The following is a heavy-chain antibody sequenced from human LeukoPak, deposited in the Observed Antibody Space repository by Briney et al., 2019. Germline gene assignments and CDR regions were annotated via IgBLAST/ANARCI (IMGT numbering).Heavy chain of an antibody. D-gene: IGHD3-10*01. CDR1: GGSISSGSHY. Sequence: SETLSLTCTVSGGSISSGSHYWSWIRQPAGKGLEWIGRITTRGDTTYNPSLKSRLTISVDTSRNHFSLNLRSVTAADTAVYYCARARITMVRGVRYYFDYWGQGTLVTVSS. CDR2: ITTRGDT. J-gene: IGHJ4*02. V-gene: IGHV4-61*02. CDR3: ARARITMVRGVRYYFDY.